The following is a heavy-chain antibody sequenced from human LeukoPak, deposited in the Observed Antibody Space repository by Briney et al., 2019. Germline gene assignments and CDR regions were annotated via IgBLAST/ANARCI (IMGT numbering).Heavy chain of an antibody. CDR3: ARLPIAARRGFDY. J-gene: IGHJ4*02. CDR1: GGSISSSTYY. D-gene: IGHD6-6*01. Sequence: SETLSLTCSVSGGSISSSTYYWGWIRQPPGKGLEWIGNIYNSGSTYYNPSLKSRVTISVDTSKNQFSLKLSSVTAADTAVYYCARLPIAARRGFDYWGQGTLVTVSS. CDR2: IYNSGST. V-gene: IGHV4-39*01.